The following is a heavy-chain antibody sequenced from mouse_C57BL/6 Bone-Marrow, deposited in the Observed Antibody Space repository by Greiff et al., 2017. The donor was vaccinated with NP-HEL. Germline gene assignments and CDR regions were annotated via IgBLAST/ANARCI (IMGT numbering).Heavy chain of an antibody. Sequence: EVQVVESGPGLVKPSQTLSLTCSVTGYSITSGYYWNWIRQFPGNKLEWMGYISYDGSNNYNPSLKNRISITRDTSKNQFFLKLNSVTTEDTATYYCARRSGSPYYAMDYWVKEPQSPSPQ. D-gene: IGHD3-2*02. V-gene: IGHV3-6*01. J-gene: IGHJ4*01. CDR3: ARRSGSPYYAMDY. CDR1: GYSITSGYY. CDR2: ISYDGSN.